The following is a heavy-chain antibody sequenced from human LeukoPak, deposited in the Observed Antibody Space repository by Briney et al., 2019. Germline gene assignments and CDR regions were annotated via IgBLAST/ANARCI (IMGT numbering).Heavy chain of an antibody. J-gene: IGHJ5*01. CDR3: ARDGFWNGYYNWFDP. V-gene: IGHV3-48*01. D-gene: IGHD3-3*01. CDR2: ISSSSSTI. Sequence: GGSLRLSCAASGFTFSSYSRNWVRQAPGRGLEWISYISSSSSTIYYADSVKGRFTISRDNAKNSLHLQMNSLRAEDTAVYYCARDGFWNGYYNWFDPWGQGTLVTVSS. CDR1: GFTFSSYS.